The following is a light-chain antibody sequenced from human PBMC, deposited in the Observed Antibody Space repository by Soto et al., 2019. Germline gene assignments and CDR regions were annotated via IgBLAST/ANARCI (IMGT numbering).Light chain of an antibody. CDR3: QQYGTSPRT. V-gene: IGKV3D-20*01. CDR1: QSVSSNS. Sequence: EIVMTQSPATLSVSPGERATLSCMASQSVSSNSLAWYQQKPGLAPRVLIYDTSSRATGIPDRFSGSGSGTDFTLTISRLEPEDFAVYYCQQYGTSPRTFGQGTKVDNK. CDR2: DTS. J-gene: IGKJ1*01.